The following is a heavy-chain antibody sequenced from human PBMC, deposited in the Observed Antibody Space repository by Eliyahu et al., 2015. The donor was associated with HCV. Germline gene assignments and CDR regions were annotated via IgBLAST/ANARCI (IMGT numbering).Heavy chain of an antibody. CDR1: GFTFSRXX. D-gene: IGHD3-10*01. J-gene: IGHJ6*02. Sequence: EVQLLESGGGLVQPGGSLRLSCAASGFTFSRXXMSWVRQAPGKGLEWVSAISGSGGSTYYADSVKGRFTISRDNSKNTLYLQMNSLRAEDTAVYYCAYYGSXIYTDFYYYYGMDVWGQGTTVTVSS. CDR2: ISGSGGST. CDR3: AYYGSXIYTDFYYYYGMDV. V-gene: IGHV3-23*01.